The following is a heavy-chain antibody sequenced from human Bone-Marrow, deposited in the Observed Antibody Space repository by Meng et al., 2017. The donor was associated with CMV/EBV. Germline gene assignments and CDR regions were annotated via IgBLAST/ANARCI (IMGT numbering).Heavy chain of an antibody. CDR2: MYSAGGNI. CDR3: ARGSGSGYEPAVY. V-gene: IGHV3-23*03. J-gene: IGHJ4*02. CDR1: GFTFRNHA. Sequence: GGSLRLSCAASGFTFRNHAMSWFRQAPGKGLEWASIMYSAGGNIYHADSVKGRFTISRDFSKSTLYLQMNSLRAEDTAVYYCARGSGSGYEPAVYWGLGTLVTVSS. D-gene: IGHD3-10*01.